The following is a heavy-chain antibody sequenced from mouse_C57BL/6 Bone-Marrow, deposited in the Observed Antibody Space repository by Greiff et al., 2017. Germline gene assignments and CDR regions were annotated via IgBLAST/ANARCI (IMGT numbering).Heavy chain of an antibody. CDR2: IYPSDSDT. D-gene: IGHD1-1*02. CDR1: GYTFTSYW. J-gene: IGHJ4*01. CDR3: ARGRGGTDYGFDY. Sequence: QVQLQQPGAELVRPGSSVKLSCKASGYTFTSYWMHWVKQRPIQGLEWIGNIYPSDSDTHYNKKFKDKATLTVDKSSSTAYMQLSSLTSEDSAVXFCARGRGGTDYGFDYWGQGTTVTVSS. V-gene: IGHV1-52*01.